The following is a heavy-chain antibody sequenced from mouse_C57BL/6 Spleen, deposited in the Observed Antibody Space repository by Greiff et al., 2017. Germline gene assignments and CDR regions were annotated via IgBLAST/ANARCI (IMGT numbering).Heavy chain of an antibody. D-gene: IGHD2-2*01. CDR2: INPSNGGT. Sequence: QVQLQQPGTELVKPGASVKLSCKASGYTFTSYWMHWVKQRPGHGLEWIGNINPSNGGTNYNEKFKSKATLTVYKSSSTAYMQRSSLTSEDSAVYYCARWVWLPNYFDYWGQGTTLTVSS. CDR3: ARWVWLPNYFDY. J-gene: IGHJ2*01. CDR1: GYTFTSYW. V-gene: IGHV1-53*01.